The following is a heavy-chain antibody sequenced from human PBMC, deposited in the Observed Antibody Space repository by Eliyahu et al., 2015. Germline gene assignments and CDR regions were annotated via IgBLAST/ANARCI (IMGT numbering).Heavy chain of an antibody. CDR2: IIPIFGTA. V-gene: IGHV1-69*01. D-gene: IGHD2-21*02. CDR3: ARAAYCGGDCYFAFDI. CDR1: XGTFXXXA. Sequence: QVQLVQSGAEVKKPGSSVKXSCKASXGTFXXXAISWVRQAPGQGXEWMGGIIPIFGTANYAQKFQGRVTITADESTSTAYMELSSLRSEDTAVYYCARAAYCGGDCYFAFDIWGQGTMVTVSS. J-gene: IGHJ3*02.